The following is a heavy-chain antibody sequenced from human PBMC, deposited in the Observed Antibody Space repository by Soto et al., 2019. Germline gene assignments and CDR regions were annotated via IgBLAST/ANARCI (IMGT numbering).Heavy chain of an antibody. J-gene: IGHJ4*02. CDR2: TIPIFGTA. CDR3: VISARGRSSSGYGYS. CDR1: GGTFSSYA. V-gene: IGHV1-69*01. D-gene: IGHD3-22*01. Sequence: QVQLVQSGAEVKKPGSSVKVSCKASGGTFSSYAISWVRQAPGQGLEWMGGTIPIFGTANYAQKFQGRVTITADESTSTAYMERSSLRSEDTAVYYCVISARGRSSSGYGYSWGQGTLVTVSS.